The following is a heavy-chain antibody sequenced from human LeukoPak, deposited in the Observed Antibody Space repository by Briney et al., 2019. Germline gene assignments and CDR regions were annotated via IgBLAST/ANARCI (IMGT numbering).Heavy chain of an antibody. CDR2: IYYSGST. J-gene: IGHJ5*02. V-gene: IGHV4-31*03. D-gene: IGHD3-10*01. CDR3: ARERITMVRGGGWFDP. Sequence: PSETLSLTCTVSGGSISSGGYYWSWIRQHPGKGLEWIGYIYYSGSTYYNPSLKSRVTISVDTSKNQFSLKLSSVTAADTAVYYCARERITMVRGGGWFDPWGQGTLVTVSS. CDR1: GGSISSGGYY.